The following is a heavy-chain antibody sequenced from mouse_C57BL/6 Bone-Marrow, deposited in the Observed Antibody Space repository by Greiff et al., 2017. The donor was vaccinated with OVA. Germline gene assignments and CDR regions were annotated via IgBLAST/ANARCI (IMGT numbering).Heavy chain of an antibody. CDR3: ARDLYGSRGAMDY. CDR2: ISDGGSYT. D-gene: IGHD1-1*01. J-gene: IGHJ4*01. Sequence: DVKLVESGGGLVKPGGSLKLSCAASGFTFSSYAMSWVRQTPEKRLEWVATISDGGSYTYYPDNVKGRFTISRDNAKNNLYLQMSHLKSEDTAMYYCARDLYGSRGAMDYWGQGTSVTVSS. CDR1: GFTFSSYA. V-gene: IGHV5-4*01.